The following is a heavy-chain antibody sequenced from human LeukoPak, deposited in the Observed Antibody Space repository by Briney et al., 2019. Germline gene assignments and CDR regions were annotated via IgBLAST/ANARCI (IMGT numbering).Heavy chain of an antibody. CDR1: GFTFSSYA. CDR3: ASLLRFLEWLSKDYGMDV. CDR2: ISYDGSNK. V-gene: IGHV3-30-3*01. D-gene: IGHD3-3*01. Sequence: GGSLRLSCAASGFTFSSYAMHWVRQAPGKELEWVAVISYDGSNKYYADSVKGRFTISRDNSRNTLYLQMNSLRAEDTAVYYCASLLRFLEWLSKDYGMDVWGQGTTVTVSS. J-gene: IGHJ6*02.